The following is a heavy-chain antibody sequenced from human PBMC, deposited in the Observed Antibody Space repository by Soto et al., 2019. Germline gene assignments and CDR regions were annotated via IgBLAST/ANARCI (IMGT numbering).Heavy chain of an antibody. CDR3: ARVPVAVAATEDYYGLDV. Sequence: PSETLSFTCSVSGVSITSYYWSWIRQSAGGGLEWMGRINTDGLSTYSPSFKSRLTMSLDTSKNQVSLRLISVTAADTAVYFCARVPVAVAATEDYYGLDVWGQGTTVTVS. V-gene: IGHV4-4*07. CDR1: GVSITSYY. CDR2: INTDGLS. D-gene: IGHD2-15*01. J-gene: IGHJ6*02.